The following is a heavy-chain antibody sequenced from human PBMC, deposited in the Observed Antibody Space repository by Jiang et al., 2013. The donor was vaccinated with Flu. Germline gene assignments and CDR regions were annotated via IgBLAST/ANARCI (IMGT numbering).Heavy chain of an antibody. Sequence: KPSETLSLTCTVSGGSISSSSYYWGWIRQPPGKGLEWIGSIYYSGSTYYNPSLKSRVTISVDTSKNQFSLKLSSVTAADTAVYYCARLSYSSGWPNFDYWGQGTLVTVSS. J-gene: IGHJ4*02. CDR3: ARLSYSSGWPNFDY. D-gene: IGHD6-19*01. CDR1: GGSISSSSYY. CDR2: IYYSGST. V-gene: IGHV4-39*01.